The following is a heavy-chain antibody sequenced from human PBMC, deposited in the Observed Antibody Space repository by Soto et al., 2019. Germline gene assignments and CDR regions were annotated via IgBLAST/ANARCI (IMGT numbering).Heavy chain of an antibody. J-gene: IGHJ4*02. CDR3: ARGGYDFWSGYSRYYFDY. Sequence: PSETLSLTCAVYGGSFSGYYWSWIRQPPGKGLEWIGEINHSGSTNYNPSLKSRVTISVDTSKNQFSLKLSSVTAADTAVYYCARGGYDFWSGYSRYYFDYWGQGTLVTVSS. CDR1: GGSFSGYY. D-gene: IGHD3-3*01. V-gene: IGHV4-34*01. CDR2: INHSGST.